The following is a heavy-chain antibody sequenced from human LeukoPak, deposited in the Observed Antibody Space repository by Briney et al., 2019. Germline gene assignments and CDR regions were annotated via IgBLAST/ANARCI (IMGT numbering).Heavy chain of an antibody. V-gene: IGHV3-66*01. CDR3: ARDSTSYYDSSGTPYYFDY. CDR1: GFAFSTYA. D-gene: IGHD3-22*01. Sequence: PGGSLRLSCAASGFAFSTYAMSWVRQAPGKGLEWVSVIYSGGSTYYADSVKGRFTISRDNSKNTLYLQMNSLRAEDTAVYYCARDSTSYYDSSGTPYYFDYWGQGTLVTVSS. CDR2: IYSGGST. J-gene: IGHJ4*02.